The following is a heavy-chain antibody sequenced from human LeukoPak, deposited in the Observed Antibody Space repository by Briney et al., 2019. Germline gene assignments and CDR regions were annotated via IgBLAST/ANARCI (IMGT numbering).Heavy chain of an antibody. CDR3: ARDRFGSVYYYMDV. J-gene: IGHJ6*03. Sequence: GGSLRLSCAASGFTFSSYEMNWVRQAPGKGLEWVSVIYSGGSTYYADSVKGRFTISRDNSKNTLYLQMNSLRAEDTAVYYCARDRFGSVYYYMDVWGKGTTVTISS. CDR1: GFTFSSYE. D-gene: IGHD3-10*01. V-gene: IGHV3-53*01. CDR2: IYSGGST.